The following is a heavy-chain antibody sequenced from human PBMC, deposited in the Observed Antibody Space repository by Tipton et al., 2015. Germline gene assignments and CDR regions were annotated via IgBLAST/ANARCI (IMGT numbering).Heavy chain of an antibody. CDR2: INPSDGST. CDR1: GYTFTTYY. J-gene: IGHJ3*02. D-gene: IGHD6-13*01. CDR3: AKGEIVRWYKTFHI. Sequence: QLVQSGAEVKKPGASVKISCKASGYTFTTYYMHWVRQAPGQGLEWMGVINPSDGSTNYAQKFQGRVTMTRDTSTSTVYMDLSSLRSEDTAMYYCAKGEIVRWYKTFHIWGQGTMVTVSS. V-gene: IGHV1-46*01.